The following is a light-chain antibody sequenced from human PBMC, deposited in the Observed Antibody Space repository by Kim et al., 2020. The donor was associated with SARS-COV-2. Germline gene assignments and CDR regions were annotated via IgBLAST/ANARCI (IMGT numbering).Light chain of an antibody. J-gene: IGKJ4*01. V-gene: IGKV3-20*01. CDR3: QQGLT. CDR2: GAS. Sequence: EIVLTQSPGTLSLSPGERATLSCRASQSVSSSYLAWYQQKPGQAPRLLIYGASSRATGIPDRFSGSGSGTDFTLTISRLEPEDFAVYYCQQGLTFGGGTKLEI. CDR1: QSVSSSY.